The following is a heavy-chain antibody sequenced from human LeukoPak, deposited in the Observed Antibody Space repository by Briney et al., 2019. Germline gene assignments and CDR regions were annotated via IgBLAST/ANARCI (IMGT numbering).Heavy chain of an antibody. Sequence: GGSLRLSCVASGFTFRNYWMSWVRQAPGKGLEWVANIKEDGSKKNHLDSVKGRFTISRDNAKNFLYLQMNSLRVEDTALYYCARDGDGRGEDFDYWGQGILVTVSS. V-gene: IGHV3-7*01. J-gene: IGHJ4*02. CDR1: GFTFRNYW. CDR3: ARDGDGRGEDFDY. CDR2: IKEDGSKK. D-gene: IGHD4-17*01.